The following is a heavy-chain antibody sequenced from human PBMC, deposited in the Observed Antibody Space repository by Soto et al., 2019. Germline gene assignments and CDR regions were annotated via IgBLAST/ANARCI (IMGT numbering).Heavy chain of an antibody. V-gene: IGHV1-69*04. CDR1: GGTFSSYT. D-gene: IGHD2-15*01. CDR3: ARDRYRGVVVAATAYYYYGMDV. J-gene: IGHJ6*02. Sequence: ASVKVSCQASGGTFSSYTISWVRQAPGQGLEWMGRIIPILGIANYAQKFQGRVTITADKSTSTAYMELSSLRSEDTAVYYCARDRYRGVVVAATAYYYYGMDVWGQGTTVTVSS. CDR2: IIPILGIA.